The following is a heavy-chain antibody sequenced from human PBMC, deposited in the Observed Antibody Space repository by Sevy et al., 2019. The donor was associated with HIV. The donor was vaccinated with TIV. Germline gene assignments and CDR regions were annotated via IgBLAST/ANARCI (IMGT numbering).Heavy chain of an antibody. V-gene: IGHV2-5*01. Sequence: SGPTLVKPTQTLTLTCTFSGFSLSTSGVGVGWIRQPPGKALEWLALIYWNDDKRYSPSLKSRLTITKDTSKNQLVLTMTNMDPVDTATYYCAHRRRPYCGGDCYLSAYYFDYWGQGTLVTVSS. CDR3: AHRRRPYCGGDCYLSAYYFDY. CDR2: IYWNDDK. J-gene: IGHJ4*02. CDR1: GFSLSTSGVG. D-gene: IGHD2-21*02.